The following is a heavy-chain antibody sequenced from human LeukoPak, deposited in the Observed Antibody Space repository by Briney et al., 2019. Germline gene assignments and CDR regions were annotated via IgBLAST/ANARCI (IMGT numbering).Heavy chain of an antibody. CDR1: GFTFSSYG. CDR2: ISYDGSNK. V-gene: IGHV3-30*18. D-gene: IGHD3-22*01. J-gene: IGHJ4*02. CDR3: AKALHYYDSSGYYYRSGSVDY. Sequence: GGSLRLSCAASGFTFSSYGMHWVRQAPGKGLEWVAVISYDGSNKYYADSVKGRFTISRDNSKNTLYLQMNSLRAEDTAVYYCAKALHYYDSSGYYYRSGSVDYWGQGTLVTVSS.